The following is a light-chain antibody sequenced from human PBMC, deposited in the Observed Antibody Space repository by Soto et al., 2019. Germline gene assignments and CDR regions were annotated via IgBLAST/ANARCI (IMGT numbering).Light chain of an antibody. CDR2: GAS. Sequence: EIVLTQSPGTLSLSPGERATLSCRASESVSRNLAWHQQKPGQAPRLLIYGASSRATGIPNRFSGSGSGTDFTLTISRLEPEDFAVYYCQQYGNSPQTFGQGTKVDIK. CDR1: ESVSRN. V-gene: IGKV3-20*01. J-gene: IGKJ1*01. CDR3: QQYGNSPQT.